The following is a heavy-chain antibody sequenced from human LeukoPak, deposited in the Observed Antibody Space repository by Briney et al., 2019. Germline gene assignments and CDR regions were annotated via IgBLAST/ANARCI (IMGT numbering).Heavy chain of an antibody. CDR3: ARAGDMVRGVRDYSYYYYMDV. J-gene: IGHJ6*03. Sequence: GGSLRLSCAASGFTFSSYYMSWVRQAPGKGLEWVANIKKDGSEKYYVDSVKGRFTISRDNAKTSLYLQMNRLRAEDTAVYYCARAGDMVRGVRDYSYYYYMDVWGKGTTVTISS. CDR1: GFTFSSYY. V-gene: IGHV3-7*03. D-gene: IGHD3-10*01. CDR2: IKKDGSEK.